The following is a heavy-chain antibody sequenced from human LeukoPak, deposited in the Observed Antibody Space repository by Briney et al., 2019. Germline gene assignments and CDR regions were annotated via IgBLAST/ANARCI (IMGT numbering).Heavy chain of an antibody. CDR3: ARRGATISTWHYFDY. J-gene: IGHJ4*02. D-gene: IGHD5-12*01. Sequence: PSETLSLTCTVSGGSISSSSYFWGWIRQPPGKGLEWIGCIYYSGSTYYTPSLKSRVTISVDTSKNHFSLKRSSVTAADTAVYYCARRGATISTWHYFDYWGQGTLVTVSS. V-gene: IGHV4-39*02. CDR1: GGSISSSSYF. CDR2: IYYSGST.